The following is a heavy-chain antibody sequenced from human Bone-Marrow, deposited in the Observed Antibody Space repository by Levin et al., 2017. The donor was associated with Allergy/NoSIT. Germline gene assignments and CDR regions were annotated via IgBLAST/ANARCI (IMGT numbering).Heavy chain of an antibody. D-gene: IGHD3-16*01. CDR3: AKGRMIPPVWKYYFDS. V-gene: IGHV3-23*01. J-gene: IGHJ4*02. CDR2: ISGSGDTT. Sequence: PGGSLRLSCAASGFTFSSYAMNWVRQAPGKGLEWVSAISGSGDTTYYADSVKGRFTISRDNSKNTLYLQMNSLRAEDTAVYYCAKGRMIPPVWKYYFDSWSQGTLVTVSS. CDR1: GFTFSSYA.